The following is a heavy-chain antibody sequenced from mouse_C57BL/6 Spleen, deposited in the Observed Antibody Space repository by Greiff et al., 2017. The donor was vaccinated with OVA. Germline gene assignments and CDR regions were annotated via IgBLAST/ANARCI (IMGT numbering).Heavy chain of an antibody. J-gene: IGHJ2*01. D-gene: IGHD2-5*01. V-gene: IGHV1-15*01. CDR1: GYTFTDYE. Sequence: QVQLQQSGAELVRPGASVTLSCKASGYTFTDYEMHWVKQTPVHGLEWIGAIDPETGGTAYNQKFKGKAILTAAKSSSTAYMELRSLTSEDSAVYYCTRDYSNHFDYWGQGTTLTVSS. CDR2: IDPETGGT. CDR3: TRDYSNHFDY.